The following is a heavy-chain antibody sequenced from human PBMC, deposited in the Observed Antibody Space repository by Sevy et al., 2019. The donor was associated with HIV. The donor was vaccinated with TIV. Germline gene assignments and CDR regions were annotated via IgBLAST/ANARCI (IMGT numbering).Heavy chain of an antibody. CDR3: ARVEAPDYYYGMDV. CDR1: GFTFDDYG. CDR2: INWNGGST. Sequence: GGSLRLSCAASGFTFDDYGMSWVRQAPGKGLEWVSGINWNGGSTGYADSVKGRFTISRDKAKNSLYLQMNSLRAEDTALYYCARVEAPDYYYGMDVWGQGTTVTVSS. J-gene: IGHJ6*02. V-gene: IGHV3-20*04.